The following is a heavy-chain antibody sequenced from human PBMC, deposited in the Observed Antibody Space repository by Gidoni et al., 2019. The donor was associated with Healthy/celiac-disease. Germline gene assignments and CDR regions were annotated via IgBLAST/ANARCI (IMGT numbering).Heavy chain of an antibody. J-gene: IGHJ4*02. CDR2: IYTSGST. CDR1: CVSISLGRYY. D-gene: IGHD2-2*01. CDR3: AREPTLGYCSSTSCFPY. Sequence: QVQLQESGPGLVKPSQTLSLTCPVPCVSISLGRYYWSWTRQPAGKGLEWIGRIYTSGSTNYNPSLKSRVTMSVDTAKNQFSLKLSSVTAADTAVYYCAREPTLGYCSSTSCFPYWGQGTLVTVSS. V-gene: IGHV4-61*02.